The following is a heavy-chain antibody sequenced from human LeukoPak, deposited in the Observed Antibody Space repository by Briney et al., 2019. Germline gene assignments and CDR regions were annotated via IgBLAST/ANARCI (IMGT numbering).Heavy chain of an antibody. CDR3: ARGPTYQPIDS. CDR2: MSSSGRS. D-gene: IGHD2-2*01. V-gene: IGHV4-61*02. J-gene: IGHJ4*02. CDR1: IGSISSDTYF. Sequence: SETLSLTCTVSIGSISSDTYFWSWIRQPAGKGLEWIGRMSSSGRSDYNPSLKSRVTISVDMSKNQVSMKLSSVTAADTAVYYCARGPTYQPIDSWGQGTLVTVSS.